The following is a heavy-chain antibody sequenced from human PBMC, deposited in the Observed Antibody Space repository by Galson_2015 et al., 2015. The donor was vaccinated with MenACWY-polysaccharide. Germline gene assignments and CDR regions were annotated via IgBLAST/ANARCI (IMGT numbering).Heavy chain of an antibody. CDR2: ISWNGGTV. CDR3: GKDIRFGLWTGFDY. V-gene: IGHV3-9*01. Sequence: SLRLSCAASGFTFDDYAMHWVRQAPGKGLEWVSGISWNGGTVGYADSVKGRFTISRDNAKNSLYLQMNSLRVEDTALYYCGKDIRFGLWTGFDYWGQGTLVSVSS. D-gene: IGHD4/OR15-4a*01. J-gene: IGHJ4*02. CDR1: GFTFDDYA.